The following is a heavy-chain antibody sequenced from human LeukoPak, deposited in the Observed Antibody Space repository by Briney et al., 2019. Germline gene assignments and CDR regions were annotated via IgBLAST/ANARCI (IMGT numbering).Heavy chain of an antibody. CDR1: GYTFTGYY. CDR2: INPHSGGT. V-gene: IGHV1-2*02. Sequence: ASVKVPCKASGYTFTGYYMHWVRQAPGQGLECMGWINPHSGGTKYAQKFQGRVTMTRDTSISTAYMELSRLRSDDTAVYYCASPGATTVSSQYYGMDVWGQGTTVAVSS. CDR3: ASPGATTVSSQYYGMDV. J-gene: IGHJ6*02. D-gene: IGHD4-17*01.